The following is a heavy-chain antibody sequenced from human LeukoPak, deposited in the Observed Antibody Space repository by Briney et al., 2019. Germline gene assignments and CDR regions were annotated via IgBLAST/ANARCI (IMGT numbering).Heavy chain of an antibody. CDR3: ARDPSIAAAGRTLGY. D-gene: IGHD6-13*01. Sequence: GGSLRLSYAASGFTFSSYWMHWVRQAPGKGLVWVSRINSDGSSTSYADSVKGRFTISRDNAKNTLYLQMNSLRAEDTAVYYCARDPSIAAAGRTLGYWGQGTLVTVSS. V-gene: IGHV3-74*01. CDR1: GFTFSSYW. CDR2: INSDGSST. J-gene: IGHJ4*02.